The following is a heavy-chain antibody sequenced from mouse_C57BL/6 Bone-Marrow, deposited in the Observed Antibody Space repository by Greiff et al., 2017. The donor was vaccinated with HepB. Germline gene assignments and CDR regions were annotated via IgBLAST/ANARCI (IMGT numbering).Heavy chain of an antibody. Sequence: QVQLQQPGAELVKPGASVKLSCKASGYTFTSYWMHWVKQRPGQGLEWIGMIHPNSGSTNYNEKFKSKATLTVDKSSSTAYMQLSSLTSEDSVVYYCARRYGSSYGWYFDVWGTGTTVTVSS. J-gene: IGHJ1*03. CDR1: GYTFTSYW. CDR3: ARRYGSSYGWYFDV. CDR2: IHPNSGST. V-gene: IGHV1-64*01. D-gene: IGHD1-1*01.